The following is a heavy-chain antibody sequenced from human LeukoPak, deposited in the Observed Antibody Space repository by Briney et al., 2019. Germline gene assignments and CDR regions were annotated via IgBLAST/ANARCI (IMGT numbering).Heavy chain of an antibody. CDR3: ATDILTGPDAFDI. CDR1: GFTFSSYS. CDR2: ISSSSSYI. J-gene: IGHJ3*02. D-gene: IGHD3-9*01. Sequence: GGSLRLSCAASGFTFSSYSMNWVRQAPGKGLEWVSPISSSSSYIYYADSVKGRFTISRDNAKNSLYLQMNSLRAEDTAVYYCATDILTGPDAFDIWGQGTMVTVSS. V-gene: IGHV3-21*01.